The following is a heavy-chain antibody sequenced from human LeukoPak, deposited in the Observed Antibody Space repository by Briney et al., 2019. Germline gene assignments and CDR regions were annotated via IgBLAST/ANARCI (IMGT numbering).Heavy chain of an antibody. CDR3: ARSDDYGDHGQRKAIDI. Sequence: ASVKVSCKASGYIFIGYYLHWVRQAPGQGLEWMGWINPNSGVTNYVQDFQGRVTMARDTSISTAYMELSRLRSDDTAVYYCARSDDYGDHGQRKAIDIWGQGTMVTVSS. D-gene: IGHD4-17*01. V-gene: IGHV1-2*02. CDR1: GYIFIGYY. J-gene: IGHJ3*02. CDR2: INPNSGVT.